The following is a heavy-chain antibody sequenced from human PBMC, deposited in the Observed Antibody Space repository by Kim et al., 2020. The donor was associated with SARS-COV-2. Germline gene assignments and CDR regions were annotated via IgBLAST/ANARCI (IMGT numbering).Heavy chain of an antibody. CDR3: ARLGEGGWYYLDY. Sequence: GESLKISCKASGYSFNTFWIAWVRQMPGKGLEWMGVIYPGDADTRYSPSFQGQVTISADKSINTAYLQWTSLKASDTAIYYCARLGEGGWYYLDYWGQGHLVTVSS. CDR1: GYSFNTFW. J-gene: IGHJ4*02. D-gene: IGHD6-19*01. CDR2: IYPGDADT. V-gene: IGHV5-51*01.